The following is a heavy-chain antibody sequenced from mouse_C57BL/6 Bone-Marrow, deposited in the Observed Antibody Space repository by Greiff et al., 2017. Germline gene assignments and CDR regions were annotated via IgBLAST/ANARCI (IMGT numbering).Heavy chain of an antibody. CDR2: ISGGGGNT. D-gene: IGHD1-1*01. Sequence: DVMLVESGGGLVKPGGSLKLSCAASGFTFSSYTMSWVRQTPEKRLEWVATISGGGGNTYYPDSVKGRFTISRDNAKNTLYLQMSSLRSEDTALYYCARETTVVAKDYWGQGTTLTVSS. CDR3: ARETTVVAKDY. J-gene: IGHJ2*01. CDR1: GFTFSSYT. V-gene: IGHV5-9*01.